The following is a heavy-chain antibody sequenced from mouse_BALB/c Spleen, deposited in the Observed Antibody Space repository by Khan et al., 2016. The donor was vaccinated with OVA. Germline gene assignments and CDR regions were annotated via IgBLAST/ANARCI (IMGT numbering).Heavy chain of an antibody. D-gene: IGHD1-1*01. J-gene: IGHJ2*01. Sequence: EVQLQESGPELVKPGASVKISCKASGYSFTGYFMNWVLQSHGKSLEWIGRINRHVGETFYTPKFKGQATLTVDESSSTAHMELRSLSSEDSAVYYCSRIYRSDFDYWGQGTTLTVSS. CDR2: INRHVGET. V-gene: IGHV1-20*02. CDR1: GYSFTGYF. CDR3: SRIYRSDFDY.